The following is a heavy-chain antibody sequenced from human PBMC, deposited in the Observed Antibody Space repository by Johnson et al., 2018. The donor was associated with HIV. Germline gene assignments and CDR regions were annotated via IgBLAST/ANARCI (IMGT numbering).Heavy chain of an antibody. Sequence: VQLVESGGGLVKPGGSLRLSCAASGFTFSSYGMHWVRQAPGKGLEWVAVISYDGSNKYYADSVKGRFTISRDNSKNTLYLQMNSLRAEDTAVYYCASTDDAFDIWGQGTMVTVSS. CDR2: ISYDGSNK. CDR1: GFTFSSYG. V-gene: IGHV3-30*03. J-gene: IGHJ3*02. D-gene: IGHD4-17*01. CDR3: ASTDDAFDI.